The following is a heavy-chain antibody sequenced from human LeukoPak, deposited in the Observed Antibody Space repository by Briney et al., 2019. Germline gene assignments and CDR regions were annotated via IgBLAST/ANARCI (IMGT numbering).Heavy chain of an antibody. CDR3: PRIGYSSSSLDF. D-gene: IGHD6-6*01. CDR2: IKQDGSVK. Sequence: GGSLRLSCAASGFTFSNYWMTWVRQAPGKGLEWLAYIKQDGSVKYYVDSVKGRFTISRDNAKNSVYLQMNSLRAEDTAVYNCPRIGYSSSSLDFWAQGTLAPVSS. V-gene: IGHV3-7*01. J-gene: IGHJ4*02. CDR1: GFTFSNYW.